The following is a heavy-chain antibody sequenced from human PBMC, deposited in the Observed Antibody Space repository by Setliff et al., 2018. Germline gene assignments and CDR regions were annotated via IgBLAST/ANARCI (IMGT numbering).Heavy chain of an antibody. CDR1: GGSFSGYY. CDR2: IHHSGKA. CDR3: ARAHTWSLPNDNSGYPGWFDP. Sequence: PSETLSLTCAVYGGSFSGYYWGWIRQPPGKGLEWIVNIHHSGKAYYNPSLKSRVTMSVDTSKSHVSLKLSSVTAADTAVYYCARAHTWSLPNDNSGYPGWFDPWGQGTLVTVSS. V-gene: IGHV4-34*01. J-gene: IGHJ5*02. D-gene: IGHD3-22*01.